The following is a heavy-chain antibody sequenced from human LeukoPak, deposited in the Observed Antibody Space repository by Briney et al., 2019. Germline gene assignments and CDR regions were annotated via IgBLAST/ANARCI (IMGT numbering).Heavy chain of an antibody. Sequence: QPGGSLRLSFAASGXTFNNYAVSWVRQAPGKGLEWVSLIRGSTYYADSVKGRFTISRDNSQKTVYLQMNSLRAEDTALYYCAKDLGGSTDYWGQGTLVTVSS. CDR2: IRGST. CDR1: GXTFNNYA. CDR3: AKDLGGSTDY. D-gene: IGHD5-12*01. V-gene: IGHV3-23*01. J-gene: IGHJ4*02.